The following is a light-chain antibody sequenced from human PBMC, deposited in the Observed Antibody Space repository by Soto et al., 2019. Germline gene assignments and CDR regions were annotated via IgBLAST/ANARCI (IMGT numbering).Light chain of an antibody. J-gene: IGLJ2*01. V-gene: IGLV2-14*01. CDR3: SSYGGNNNVL. CDR1: SSDIGGYNY. Sequence: QSALTQPASVSGSPGQSITISCTGTSSDIGGYNYVSWYQQHPGKAPKLMIYEVSNRPSGVSNRFSGSKSANTASLTISGLQPEDEADYYCSSYGGNNNVLFGGGTKLTVL. CDR2: EVS.